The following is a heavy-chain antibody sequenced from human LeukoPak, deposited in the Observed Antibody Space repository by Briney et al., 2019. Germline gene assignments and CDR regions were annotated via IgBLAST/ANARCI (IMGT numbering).Heavy chain of an antibody. Sequence: SVKVSCKASGGTFSSYAISWVRQAPGQGLEWMGGIIPIFGTANYAQKFQGRVTITTDESTSTAYMELSSLRSEDTAVYYCARDRGCSSTSCSDAFDIWGQGTMVTVSS. CDR3: ARDRGCSSTSCSDAFDI. D-gene: IGHD2-2*01. CDR1: GGTFSSYA. J-gene: IGHJ3*02. CDR2: IIPIFGTA. V-gene: IGHV1-69*05.